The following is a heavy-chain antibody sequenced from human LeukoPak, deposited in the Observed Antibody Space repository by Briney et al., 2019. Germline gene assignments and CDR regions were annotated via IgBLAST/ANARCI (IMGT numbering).Heavy chain of an antibody. J-gene: IGHJ4*02. Sequence: ASVKVSCKASGYTFTGYYMHWVRQAPGQGLEWMGWINPNSGGTNYAQKFQGRVTMTRDTSISTAYMELSRLRSDDTAVYYCASRDCSSTSCYPDPSFDYWGQGTLVTVSS. CDR2: INPNSGGT. CDR3: ASRDCSSTSCYPDPSFDY. D-gene: IGHD2-2*01. CDR1: GYTFTGYY. V-gene: IGHV1-2*02.